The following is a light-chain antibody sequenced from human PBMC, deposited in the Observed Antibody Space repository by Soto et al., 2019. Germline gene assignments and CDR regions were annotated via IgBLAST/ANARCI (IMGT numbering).Light chain of an antibody. V-gene: IGKV3-20*01. CDR1: QSVSSSY. Sequence: EIVLTQSPGTLSLSPGERATLSCRASQSVSSSYLAWYQQKPGQATRLLIYGASSRATGSPDRFSGSGSGTDFKLTISRLEPEDLGVYYCQQYSSSPYTFGQGTQLEIK. CDR2: GAS. J-gene: IGKJ2*01. CDR3: QQYSSSPYT.